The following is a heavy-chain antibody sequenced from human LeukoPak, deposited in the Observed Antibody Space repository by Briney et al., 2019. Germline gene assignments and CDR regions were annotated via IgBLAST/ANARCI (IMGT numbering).Heavy chain of an antibody. CDR2: INWNGGST. CDR1: GFTFDDYG. Sequence: GGSLRLYCAASGFTFDDYGMSWVRQAPGKGLEWVSGINWNGGSTGYADSVKGRFTISRDNAKNSLYLQMNSLRAEDTALYYCARILRYFDRTGYFDYWGRGTLVTVSS. J-gene: IGHJ4*02. D-gene: IGHD3-9*01. V-gene: IGHV3-20*04. CDR3: ARILRYFDRTGYFDY.